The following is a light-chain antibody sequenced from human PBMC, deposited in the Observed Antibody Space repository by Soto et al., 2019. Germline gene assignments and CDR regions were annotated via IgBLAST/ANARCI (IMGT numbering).Light chain of an antibody. Sequence: DIQMTQSPSSLSASVGDRVTITCRASQGISNSLAWYQQEPGKVPKLLIYDPSTLQSGVSSRFSGSGSGTDFTLTISSLQPEDVATYSCQKYDSAPEAFGQGTKVEIK. V-gene: IGKV1-27*01. CDR1: QGISNS. CDR3: QKYDSAPEA. CDR2: DPS. J-gene: IGKJ1*01.